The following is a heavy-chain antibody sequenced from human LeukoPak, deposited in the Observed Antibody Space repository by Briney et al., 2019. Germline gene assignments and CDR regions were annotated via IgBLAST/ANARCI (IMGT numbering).Heavy chain of an antibody. CDR2: FYYTGST. D-gene: IGHD6-19*01. V-gene: IGHV4-39*01. J-gene: IGHJ6*03. Sequence: PSETLSLTCTVSGGSISSNGYYWGWIRQPPGKGLEWIGSFYYTGSTFYSPSLKSRVTISVDTSKNQFSLKLSSVTAADTAVYYCARFGAVAGTRGYMDVWGKGTTVTVSS. CDR3: ARFGAVAGTRGYMDV. CDR1: GGSISSNGYY.